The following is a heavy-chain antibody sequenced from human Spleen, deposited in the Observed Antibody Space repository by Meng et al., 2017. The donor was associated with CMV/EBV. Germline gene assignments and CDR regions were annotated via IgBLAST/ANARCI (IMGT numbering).Heavy chain of an antibody. J-gene: IGHJ4*02. Sequence: GGSLRLSCAASGFTFSSYWMSWVRQAPGKGLEWVGNIKQGGNERYYVDSVKGRFTISRDNAKNSLYLQMSSLRAEDTAVYYCARVYGSRGGSDHWGQGTLVTVSS. V-gene: IGHV3-7*01. CDR2: IKQGGNER. CDR3: ARVYGSRGGSDH. D-gene: IGHD4-23*01. CDR1: GFTFSSYW.